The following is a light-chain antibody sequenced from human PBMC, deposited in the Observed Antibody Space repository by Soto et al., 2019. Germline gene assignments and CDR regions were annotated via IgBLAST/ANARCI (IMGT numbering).Light chain of an antibody. Sequence: DIQMTQSPSSLSASVAVRVTITCRASQGINSYLSWYQQKPGKAPKLLIYAASTLQSGVPSRFSGSGSGTDFTLTISSLQPEDFATYYCQQSYTAPPVTFGQGTKLEIK. V-gene: IGKV1-39*01. CDR3: QQSYTAPPVT. CDR1: QGINSY. CDR2: AAS. J-gene: IGKJ2*01.